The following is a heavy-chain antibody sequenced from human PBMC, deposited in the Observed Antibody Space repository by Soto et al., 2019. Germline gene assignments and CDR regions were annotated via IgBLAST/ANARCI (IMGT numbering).Heavy chain of an antibody. Sequence: GGSLRLSCATSGFTFSRYVMHWVRQPPGKGPEWVAQISSDGRTKFYADSVKGRFTISRDNSEDTVYVQMNSLRGDDTAVYYCTTWRSRFNFAYWGQGPLVTVSS. D-gene: IGHD1-26*01. CDR2: ISSDGRTK. CDR1: GFTFSRYV. CDR3: TTWRSRFNFAY. J-gene: IGHJ4*02. V-gene: IGHV3-30-3*01.